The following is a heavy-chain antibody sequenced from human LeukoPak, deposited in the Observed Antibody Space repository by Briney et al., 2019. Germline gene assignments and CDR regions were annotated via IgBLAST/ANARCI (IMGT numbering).Heavy chain of an antibody. CDR3: ARDLTTVSWFDP. V-gene: IGHV1-3*01. Sequence: ASVTVSCKASRYTFTSYAMHWVRQAPGQRLEWMGWINAGNGNTKYSQKFQGRVTITRDTSASTAYMEPSSLRSEDTAVYYCARDLTTVSWFDPWGQGTLVTVFS. CDR2: INAGNGNT. CDR1: RYTFTSYA. D-gene: IGHD4-11*01. J-gene: IGHJ5*02.